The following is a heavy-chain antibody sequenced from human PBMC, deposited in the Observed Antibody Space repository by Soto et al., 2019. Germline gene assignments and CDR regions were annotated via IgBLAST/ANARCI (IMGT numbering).Heavy chain of an antibody. CDR1: GGSISSSSYY. CDR3: ARINKGYGTDS. V-gene: IGHV4-39*01. J-gene: IGHJ4*02. Sequence: QPQLQESGPGLVKPSETLSLTCTVSGGSISSSSYYWGCIRQPPGKGLEWIASIDYTGNTFYNPSLTSRVTISVDTSKNQFSLKVTSVTAADTAVYYCARINKGYGTDSWGQGTLVTVSS. D-gene: IGHD5-18*01. CDR2: IDYTGNT.